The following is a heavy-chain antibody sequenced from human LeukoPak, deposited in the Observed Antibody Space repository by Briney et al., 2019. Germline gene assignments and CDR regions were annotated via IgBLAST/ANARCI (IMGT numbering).Heavy chain of an antibody. CDR3: ARQGGEYEWELLPSNNWFDP. V-gene: IGHV4-39*01. J-gene: IGHJ5*02. D-gene: IGHD1-26*01. CDR1: GGSISSSSYY. CDR2: IYYSGST. Sequence: SETLSLTCTVSGGSISSSSYYWGWIRQPPGKGLEWIGSIYYSGSTYYNPPLKSRVTISVDTSKNQFSLKLSSVTAADTAVYYCARQGGEYEWELLPSNNWFDPWGQGTLVTVSS.